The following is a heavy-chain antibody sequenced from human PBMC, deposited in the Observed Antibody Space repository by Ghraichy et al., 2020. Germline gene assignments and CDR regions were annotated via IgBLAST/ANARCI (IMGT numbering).Heavy chain of an antibody. D-gene: IGHD4-11*01. CDR2: INPNTDGA. J-gene: IGHJ5*02. CDR1: GNSFNGYY. Sequence: ASVKVSCKASGNSFNGYYVHWMRQAPGQGLEWMGRINPNTDGAKYAQKFQDRVTMTSDRSIGTAYMELNSLRSDDTAVYYCARDRYDSGNLNWFDLWGQGTLVTVSS. CDR3: ARDRYDSGNLNWFDL. V-gene: IGHV1-2*06.